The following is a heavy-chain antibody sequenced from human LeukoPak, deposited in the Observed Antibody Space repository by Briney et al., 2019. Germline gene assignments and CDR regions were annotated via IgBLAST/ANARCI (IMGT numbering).Heavy chain of an antibody. D-gene: IGHD5-24*01. J-gene: IGHJ4*02. CDR2: MNPTSGNT. CDR3: ARGFYAGERSGYNKEFDL. Sequence: ASVKVSCKASGYTFTTYDINWVRQVSGQGLEWMGWMNPTSGNTGYAQKIQGRVTMTRDTSTSTAYMELSSLTSEDTAVYYCARGFYAGERSGYNKEFDLRGQGTLVTVSS. CDR1: GYTFTTYD. V-gene: IGHV1-8*01.